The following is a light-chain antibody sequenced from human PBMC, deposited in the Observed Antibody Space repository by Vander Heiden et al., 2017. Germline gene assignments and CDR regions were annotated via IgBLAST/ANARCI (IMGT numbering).Light chain of an antibody. V-gene: IGLV10-54*04. CDR1: SNNVGNQG. Sequence: QAGLTQPPSVSKGLRQTATPTCTGNSNNVGNQGAAWRQQHQGHPPKLLAYRNNNRPSGISERFSASRSGNTASLTITGLQPEDEADYYCSAWDSSLSAHVFGTGTKVTVL. CDR3: SAWDSSLSAHV. J-gene: IGLJ1*01. CDR2: RNN.